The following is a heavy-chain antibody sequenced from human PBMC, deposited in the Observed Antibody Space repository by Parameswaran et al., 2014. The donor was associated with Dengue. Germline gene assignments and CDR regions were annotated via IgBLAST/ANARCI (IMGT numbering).Heavy chain of an antibody. Sequence: PGKGLEWIGEINHSGSTNYNPSLKSRVTISVDTSKNQFSLKLSSVTAADTAVYYCASPDLYYGMDVWGQGTTVTVSS. D-gene: IGHD1-14*01. J-gene: IGHJ6*02. V-gene: IGHV4-34*01. CDR3: ASPDLYYGMDV. CDR2: INHSGST.